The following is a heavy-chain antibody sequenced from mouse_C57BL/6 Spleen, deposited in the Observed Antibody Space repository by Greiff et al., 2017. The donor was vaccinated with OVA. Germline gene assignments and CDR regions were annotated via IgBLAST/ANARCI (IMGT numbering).Heavy chain of an antibody. J-gene: IGHJ1*03. CDR2: IDPENGDT. CDR1: GFNIKDDY. CDR3: TSDYYGSSSDWYFDV. Sequence: VQLKESGAELVRPGASVKLSCTASGFNIKDDYMHWVKQRPEQGLEWIGWIDPENGDTEYASKFQGKATITADTSSNTAYLQLSSLTSEDTAVNSCTSDYYGSSSDWYFDVWGTGTTVTVSS. D-gene: IGHD1-1*01. V-gene: IGHV14-4*01.